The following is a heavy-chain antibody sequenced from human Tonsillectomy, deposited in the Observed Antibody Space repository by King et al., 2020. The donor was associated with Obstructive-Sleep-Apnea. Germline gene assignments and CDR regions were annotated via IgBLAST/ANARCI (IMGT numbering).Heavy chain of an antibody. CDR1: GYTFTGYY. CDR3: ARDRSYYYDSSCYYPDAFDI. CDR2: INPNSGGT. V-gene: IGHV1-2*04. J-gene: IGHJ3*02. D-gene: IGHD3-22*01. Sequence: VQLVQSGAEVKKPGASVKVSCKASGYTFTGYYMHWVRQAPGQGLEWMGWINPNSGGTNYAQKFQGWVTMTRDTSISTAYMELSRLRSDDTAVYYCARDRSYYYDSSCYYPDAFDIWGQGTMVTVSS.